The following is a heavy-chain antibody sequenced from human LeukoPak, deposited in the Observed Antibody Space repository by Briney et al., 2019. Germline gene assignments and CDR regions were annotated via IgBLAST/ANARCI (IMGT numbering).Heavy chain of an antibody. D-gene: IGHD2-8*01. J-gene: IGHJ4*02. V-gene: IGHV3-23*01. CDR3: SVHGRYYFDY. CDR1: GFTFSSYA. CDR2: ISGGGGST. Sequence: PGGSLRLSCAASGFTFSSYAMSWVRQAPGKGLEWVSAISGGGGSTYYADSVKGRFTISRDNSKNTLYLQMNSLRAEDTAVYYCSVHGRYYFDYWGQGTLVTVSS.